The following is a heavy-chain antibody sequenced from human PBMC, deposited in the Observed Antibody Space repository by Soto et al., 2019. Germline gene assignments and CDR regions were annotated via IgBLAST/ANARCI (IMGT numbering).Heavy chain of an antibody. J-gene: IGHJ4*02. Sequence: QVQLQESGPGLVKPSETLSLTCNVSGGSISSYYWGWVRQSPGKGLEWIGYFYYSGTTNYNPSLKSRVTISIDMSKNQISLKLTSVTAADTAVYYCAALPRYWGQGTLVTVSS. CDR2: FYYSGTT. CDR3: AALPRY. D-gene: IGHD6-6*01. CDR1: GGSISSYY. V-gene: IGHV4-59*01.